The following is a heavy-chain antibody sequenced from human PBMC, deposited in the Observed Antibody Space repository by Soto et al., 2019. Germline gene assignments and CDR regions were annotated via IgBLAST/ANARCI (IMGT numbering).Heavy chain of an antibody. CDR3: ARDRGPAGGGACDI. J-gene: IGHJ3*02. D-gene: IGHD3-10*01. Sequence: EVQLLESGGGLVQPGGSLRLSCAASGFTFSTHAMIWVRQAPGKGLNWVSTVDVGGGSTYYTDSVKGRFTVSRDNSMNTVYLQLNPLRAEDTAIYFCARDRGPAGGGACDICGQGTMVTVSS. CDR2: VDVGGGST. CDR1: GFTFSTHA. V-gene: IGHV3-23*01.